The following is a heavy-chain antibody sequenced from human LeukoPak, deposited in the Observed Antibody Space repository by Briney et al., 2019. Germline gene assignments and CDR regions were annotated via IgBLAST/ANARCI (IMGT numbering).Heavy chain of an antibody. Sequence: SETLSLTRTVSGAPISTSFWGWIRQPPGKGLEWIGYVSITGNTKYKPYLKSRVTISADTSKNQFSLKLSSVTAADTAVYYCARGYSNGYFDYWGQGTLVTVSS. D-gene: IGHD4-11*01. V-gene: IGHV4-59*01. J-gene: IGHJ4*02. CDR3: ARGYSNGYFDY. CDR2: VSITGNT. CDR1: GAPISTSF.